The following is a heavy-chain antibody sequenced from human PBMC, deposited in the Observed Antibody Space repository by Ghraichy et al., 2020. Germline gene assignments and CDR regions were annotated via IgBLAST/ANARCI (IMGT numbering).Heavy chain of an antibody. V-gene: IGHV4-34*01. CDR3: ARGNPYSGGYSSWYYFDS. CDR1: GGSFSGYY. J-gene: IGHJ4*02. CDR2: INHSGST. D-gene: IGHD1-26*01. Sequence: SETLSLTCAVYGGSFSGYYWSWIRQPPGKGLEWTGEINHSGSTNYNPSLKSRVTISVDTSKNQFSQKLSSVTAADTAVYYCARGNPYSGGYSSWYYFDSWGQGTLVTVSS.